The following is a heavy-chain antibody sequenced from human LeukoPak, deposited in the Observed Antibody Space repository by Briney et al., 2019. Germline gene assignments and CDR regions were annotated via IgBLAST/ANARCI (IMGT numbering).Heavy chain of an antibody. CDR2: ISSQSSYI. V-gene: IGHV3-21*01. J-gene: IGHJ3*01. D-gene: IGHD1-26*01. CDR3: ARGPIVGETEPFDV. CDR1: GFTFSSYS. Sequence: PGGSLRLSCAASGFTFSSYSMNWVRQAPGKGLEWVSSISSQSSYIYYADSVEGRFTSSRDNANNSLYLQMTSLRAEDTAVYYCARGPIVGETEPFDVWGQGTMVTVSP.